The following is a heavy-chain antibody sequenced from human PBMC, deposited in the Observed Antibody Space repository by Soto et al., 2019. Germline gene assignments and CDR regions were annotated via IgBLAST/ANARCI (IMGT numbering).Heavy chain of an antibody. CDR1: GGTFSSYT. J-gene: IGHJ6*03. CDR3: ARDKERQQLVFYYYMDV. Sequence: SVKVSCKASGGTFSSYTISWVRQAPGQGLEWMGRIIPILGIANYAQKFQGRVTITADKSTSTAYMELSSLRSEDTAVYYCARDKERQQLVFYYYMDVWGKGTTVTVSS. V-gene: IGHV1-69*04. D-gene: IGHD6-13*01. CDR2: IIPILGIA.